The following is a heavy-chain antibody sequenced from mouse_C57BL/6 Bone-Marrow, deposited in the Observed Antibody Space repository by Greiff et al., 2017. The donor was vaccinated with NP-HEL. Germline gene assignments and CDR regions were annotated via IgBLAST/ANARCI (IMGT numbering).Heavy chain of an antibody. CDR3: AGDRRGYGSILDV. J-gene: IGHJ1*03. V-gene: IGHV12-3*01. CDR1: GFPITSGYY. CDR2: ITHSGET. Sequence: VQLQQSGPGLVKPSQSLFLTCSITGFPITSGYYWIWIRQSPGKPLEWMGYITHSGETFYNPSLQSPISITRETSKNQFFLQLNSVTTEDTAMYYCAGDRRGYGSILDVWGTGTTVTVSS. D-gene: IGHD1-1*01.